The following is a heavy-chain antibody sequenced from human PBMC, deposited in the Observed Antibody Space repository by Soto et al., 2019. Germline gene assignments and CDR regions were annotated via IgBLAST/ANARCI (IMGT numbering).Heavy chain of an antibody. CDR1: GFTFGDYA. CDR3: TRVVEDYYDSNAPPDY. Sequence: EVQLVESGAGLVKPGRSLRLSCTASGFTFGDYAMSWFREAPGKGLEWVGFIRSKAYGGTTEYAASVKGRFTISRDDSKSIAYLQMNSLKTEDTAVYYCTRVVEDYYDSNAPPDYWGQGTLVTVSS. D-gene: IGHD3-22*01. V-gene: IGHV3-49*05. CDR2: IRSKAYGGTT. J-gene: IGHJ4*02.